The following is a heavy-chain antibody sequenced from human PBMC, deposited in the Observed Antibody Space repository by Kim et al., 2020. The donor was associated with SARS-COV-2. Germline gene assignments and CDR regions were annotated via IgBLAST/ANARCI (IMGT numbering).Heavy chain of an antibody. V-gene: IGHV1-69*13. Sequence: SVKVSCKASGGTFSSYAISWVRQAPGQGLEWMGGIIPIFGTANYAQKFQGRVTITADESTSTAYMELSSLRSEDTAVYYCARGDLYYDILTGYSVFDYWGQGTLGTVSS. J-gene: IGHJ4*02. CDR1: GGTFSSYA. D-gene: IGHD3-9*01. CDR3: ARGDLYYDILTGYSVFDY. CDR2: IIPIFGTA.